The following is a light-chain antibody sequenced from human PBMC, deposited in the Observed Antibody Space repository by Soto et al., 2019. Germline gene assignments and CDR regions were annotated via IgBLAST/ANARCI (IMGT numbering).Light chain of an antibody. CDR1: QSISNW. Sequence: DIQMTQSPSTLSASVEDRVTITCRASQSISNWLAWYQQKPGKAPKLLIYKASSSESGVPSRFSGSGSGTEFTLTISSLQPDDFATYYCQQYNSYPFTFGPGTKVDIK. CDR3: QQYNSYPFT. V-gene: IGKV1-5*03. CDR2: KAS. J-gene: IGKJ3*01.